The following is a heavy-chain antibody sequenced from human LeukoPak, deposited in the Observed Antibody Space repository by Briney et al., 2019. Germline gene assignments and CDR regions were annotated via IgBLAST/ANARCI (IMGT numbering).Heavy chain of an antibody. CDR1: GGSISSYY. J-gene: IGHJ4*02. D-gene: IGHD3-9*01. V-gene: IGHV4-59*01. Sequence: SSETLSLTCTVSGGSISSYYWSWIRQPPGKGLEWIGYIYYSGSTNYNPSLKSRATLSVDTSKTQFSLKLSSVTAADTAVYYCARGWDYDVLTGYPKNYFDYWGQGTLVTVSS. CDR2: IYYSGST. CDR3: ARGWDYDVLTGYPKNYFDY.